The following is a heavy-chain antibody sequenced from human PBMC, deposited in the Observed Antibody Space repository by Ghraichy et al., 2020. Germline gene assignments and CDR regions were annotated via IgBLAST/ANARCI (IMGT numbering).Heavy chain of an antibody. D-gene: IGHD3-22*01. Sequence: GGSLRLSCAASGFTFSSYWMSWVRQAPGKGLEWVANINQDGSEKYYVDSVKGRFTISRDNAKNSLYLQMNSLRAEDTAVYYCARATYDSSGSFDYWGQGTLVTVSS. J-gene: IGHJ4*02. CDR3: ARATYDSSGSFDY. CDR1: GFTFSSYW. V-gene: IGHV3-7*01. CDR2: INQDGSEK.